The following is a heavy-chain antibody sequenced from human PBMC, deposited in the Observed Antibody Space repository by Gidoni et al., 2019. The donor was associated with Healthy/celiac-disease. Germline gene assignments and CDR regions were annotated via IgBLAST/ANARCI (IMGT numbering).Heavy chain of an antibody. V-gene: IGHV3-15*01. D-gene: IGHD1-26*01. J-gene: IGHJ4*02. CDR1: GFTFSNAW. Sequence: EVQLVESGGGLVKPGGSLRLSCAASGFTFSNAWMSWVRQAPGKGLELVGRIKSKTDGGTTDYAAPVKGRFTISRDDSKNTLYLQMNSLKTEDTAVYYCTTDSGSGRMNDYWGQGTLVTVSS. CDR2: IKSKTDGGTT. CDR3: TTDSGSGRMNDY.